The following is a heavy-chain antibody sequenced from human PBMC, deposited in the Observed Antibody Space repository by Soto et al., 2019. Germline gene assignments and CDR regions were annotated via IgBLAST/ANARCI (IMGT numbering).Heavy chain of an antibody. V-gene: IGHV6-1*01. CDR1: GYSVSSNTAS. J-gene: IGHJ5*02. Sequence: QTLSLTCAISGYSVSSNTASWNWVRQSPSRGLEWLGRTYSRSKWYNDYAVSVKSRIIINPDTSKNQFSLQLNSVTPEDTAVYYCAKGDNLGPKTGYAFDPWGQGILVTVSS. D-gene: IGHD5-12*01. CDR3: AKGDNLGPKTGYAFDP. CDR2: TYSRSKWYN.